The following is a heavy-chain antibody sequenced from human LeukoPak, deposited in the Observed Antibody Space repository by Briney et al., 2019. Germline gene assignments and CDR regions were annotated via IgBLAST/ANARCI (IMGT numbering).Heavy chain of an antibody. CDR3: ARAGGSWYNLYNWFDP. D-gene: IGHD6-13*01. CDR2: ISSSSSYI. J-gene: IGHJ5*02. CDR1: GFTFSSYS. Sequence: GESLKISCAASGFTFSSYSMNWVRQAPGKGLEWVSSISSSSSYIYYADSVKGRFTISRDNAKNSLYLQMNSLRAEDTAVYYCARAGGSWYNLYNWFDPWGQGTLVTVSS. V-gene: IGHV3-21*01.